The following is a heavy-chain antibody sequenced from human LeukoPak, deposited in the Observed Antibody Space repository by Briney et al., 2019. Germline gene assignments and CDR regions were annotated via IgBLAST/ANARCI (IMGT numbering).Heavy chain of an antibody. V-gene: IGHV4-34*01. J-gene: IGHJ3*02. CDR3: GYSYGPNDAFDI. Sequence: SETLSLTCAVYGGSFSGYYWSWIRQPPGKGLEWIGEINHSGSTNYNPSLKSRVTISVDTSKNQFSLKLSSVTAADTAVYYCGYSYGPNDAFDIWGQGTMVTVSS. D-gene: IGHD5-18*01. CDR1: GGSFSGYY. CDR2: INHSGST.